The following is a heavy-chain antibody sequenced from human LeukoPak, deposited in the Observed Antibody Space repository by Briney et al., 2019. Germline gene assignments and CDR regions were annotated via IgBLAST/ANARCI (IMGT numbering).Heavy chain of an antibody. D-gene: IGHD3-3*01. CDR2: ISGDGTFT. V-gene: IGHV3-43*02. Sequence: PGGSLRLSCAASGFRFEGYAMHWVRQAPGKGLEWVSLISGDGTFTYYADSAKGRFTISRDNTKNSLYLQMNSLRADDTALYYCVKDNFCPECAFDIWGQGTRVTASS. CDR3: VKDNFCPECAFDI. J-gene: IGHJ3*02. CDR1: GFRFEGYA.